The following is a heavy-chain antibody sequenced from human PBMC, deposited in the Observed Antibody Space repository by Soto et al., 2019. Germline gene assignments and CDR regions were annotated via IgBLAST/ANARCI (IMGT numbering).Heavy chain of an antibody. CDR2: TYYRSRWNY. Sequence: KQSPSRGLEWLGRTYYRSRWNYDYSESVKSRMTITPDTSNNQFSLQLNSVTSEDTAVYYCVRQPLTTVAPSGMAVWRPGTTVIVSS. V-gene: IGHV6-1*01. D-gene: IGHD1-1*01. J-gene: IGHJ6*01. CDR3: VRQPLTTVAPSGMAV.